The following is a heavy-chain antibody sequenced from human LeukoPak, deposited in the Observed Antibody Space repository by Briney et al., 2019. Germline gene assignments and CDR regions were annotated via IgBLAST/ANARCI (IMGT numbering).Heavy chain of an antibody. CDR1: GFTFSSYG. CDR2: ISGSGGST. J-gene: IGHJ4*02. D-gene: IGHD3-22*01. CDR3: ATQSWYGSGYYNFDY. V-gene: IGHV3-23*01. Sequence: GGSLRLSCAASGFTFSSYGMSWVRQAPGKGLEWVSVISGSGGSTYYADSVKGRFTISRDNSKNTLYLQMNSLRAEDTAVYYCATQSWYGSGYYNFDYWGQGTLVTVSS.